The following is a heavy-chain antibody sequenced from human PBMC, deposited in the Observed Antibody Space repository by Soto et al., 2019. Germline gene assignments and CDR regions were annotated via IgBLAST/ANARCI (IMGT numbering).Heavy chain of an antibody. J-gene: IGHJ4*02. CDR2: IYYSGTT. V-gene: IGHV4-59*01. Sequence: PSETLSLTCTVSGGSISSYYWNWIRQPPGKGLEWIGSIYYSGTTNYNPSLKSRVTISLDTSKSHFSLKLSSVTAADTAVYYCARVSWNSELATPFYFDYWGPGTLVTVST. D-gene: IGHD1-7*01. CDR3: ARVSWNSELATPFYFDY. CDR1: GGSISSYY.